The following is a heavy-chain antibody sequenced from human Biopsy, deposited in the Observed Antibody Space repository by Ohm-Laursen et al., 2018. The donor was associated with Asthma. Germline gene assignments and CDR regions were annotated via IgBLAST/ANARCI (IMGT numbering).Heavy chain of an antibody. CDR2: ISYDGRNK. CDR1: GFTFNSYG. J-gene: IGHJ4*02. Sequence: SLRLSCAASGFTFNSYGMHWVRQAPGKGLEWVAVISYDGRNKYYGDSVKGRLTISRDNSKNTLYLQMHSLRAEDTAVYYCARGDSSNWSHYYFDYWGQGTLVTVSS. D-gene: IGHD3-22*01. CDR3: ARGDSSNWSHYYFDY. V-gene: IGHV3-30*03.